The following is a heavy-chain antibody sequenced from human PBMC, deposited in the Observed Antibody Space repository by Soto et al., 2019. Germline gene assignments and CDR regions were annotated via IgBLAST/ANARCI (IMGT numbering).Heavy chain of an antibody. V-gene: IGHV1-2*02. D-gene: IGHD5-12*01. CDR2: IDPKSGGT. CDR3: ARVSVDVPE. J-gene: IGHJ4*02. CDR1: GPTFIAYY. Sequence: QLVQSGAEVKKPGASVRVSCKTSGPTFIAYYIHWVRQAPGQGLEWMGWIDPKSGGTTYEQKFLGRVTMTRDTSISTAYMDLNRLTSDDTAVYYCARVSVDVPEWGQGTLLTVSS.